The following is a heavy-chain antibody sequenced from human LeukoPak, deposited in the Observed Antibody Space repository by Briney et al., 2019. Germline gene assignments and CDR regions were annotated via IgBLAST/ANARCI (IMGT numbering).Heavy chain of an antibody. Sequence: GGALRHSRVASGFTFSSYWMHGVRQAPGKGLVRVSRINSDGSSTSYAESVKGQFTISTDNTKNSLYLQLSTLRAEDTAVSCCARISSRYVAYYFDYWGQGTLVTVSS. CDR1: GFTFSSYW. V-gene: IGHV3-74*01. CDR2: INSDGSST. J-gene: IGHJ4*02. D-gene: IGHD6-13*01. CDR3: ARISSRYVAYYFDY.